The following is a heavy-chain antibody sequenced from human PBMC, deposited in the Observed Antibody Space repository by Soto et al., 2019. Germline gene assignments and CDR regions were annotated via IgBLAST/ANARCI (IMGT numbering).Heavy chain of an antibody. CDR2: ISYDGSNK. CDR1: GFTFSSYA. CDR3: ARGHVEYYYGSGSYYTY. D-gene: IGHD3-10*01. V-gene: IGHV3-30-3*01. Sequence: GGSLRLSCAASGFTFSSYAMHWVRQAPGKGLEWVAVISYDGSNKYYADSVKGRFTISRDNSKNTLYLQMNSLRAEDTAVYYCARGHVEYYYGSGSYYTYWGQGTLVTVSS. J-gene: IGHJ4*02.